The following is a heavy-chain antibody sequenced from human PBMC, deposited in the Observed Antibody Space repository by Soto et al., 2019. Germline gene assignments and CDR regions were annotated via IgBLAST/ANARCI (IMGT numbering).Heavy chain of an antibody. CDR2: FDPEDGET. CDR3: ATERLHCSSTSCSDN. J-gene: IGHJ4*02. Sequence: ASVKVSCKVSGYTLTELSMHWVRQAPGKGLEWMGGFDPEDGETIYAQEFQGRVTMTEDTSTDTAYMELSSLRSEDTAVYYCATERLHCSSTSCSDNWGQGTLVTVSS. CDR1: GYTLTELS. V-gene: IGHV1-24*01. D-gene: IGHD2-2*01.